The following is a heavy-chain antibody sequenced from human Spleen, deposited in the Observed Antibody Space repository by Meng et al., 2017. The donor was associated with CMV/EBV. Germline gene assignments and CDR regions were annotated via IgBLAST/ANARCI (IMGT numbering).Heavy chain of an antibody. CDR3: ARDSGYCSSTSCYIWYFDL. CDR1: FSSYA. D-gene: IGHD2-2*02. V-gene: IGHV3-64*02. J-gene: IGHJ2*01. Sequence: FSSYAMHWVRQAPGKGLEYVSAISSNGGSTYYADSVKGRFTISRDNSKNTLYLQMGSLRAEDMAVYYCARDSGYCSSTSCYIWYFDLWGRGTLVTVSS. CDR2: ISSNGGST.